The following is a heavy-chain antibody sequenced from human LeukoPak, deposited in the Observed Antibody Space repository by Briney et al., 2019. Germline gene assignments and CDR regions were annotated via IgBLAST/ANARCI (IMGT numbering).Heavy chain of an antibody. J-gene: IGHJ5*02. D-gene: IGHD1-26*01. CDR2: ISYDGSNK. CDR3: VRGNLGGFDP. CDR1: GFTFSSYA. V-gene: IGHV3-30-3*01. Sequence: GRSLRLSCAASGFTFSSYAMHWVRQAPGKGLEWVAVISYDGSNKYYADSVKGRFTISRDNDKNSLYLHMNSLRAEDTALYYCVRGNLGGFDPWGQGTRVTVSS.